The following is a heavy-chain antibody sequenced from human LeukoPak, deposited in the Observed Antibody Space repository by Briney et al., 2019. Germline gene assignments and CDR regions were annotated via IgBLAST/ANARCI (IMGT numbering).Heavy chain of an antibody. J-gene: IGHJ6*03. CDR2: ISGSGGST. Sequence: PGGCLRLSCAASGFTFSSYAMSWVRQAPGKGLEWVSTISGSGGSTYYADSVKGRFTISRDNSKSTPYLEMNSLRAEDTAVYYCAKGSGTSYAYYMDVWGKGTTVTVSS. V-gene: IGHV3-23*01. CDR1: GFTFSSYA. CDR3: AKGSGTSYAYYMDV. D-gene: IGHD3-10*01.